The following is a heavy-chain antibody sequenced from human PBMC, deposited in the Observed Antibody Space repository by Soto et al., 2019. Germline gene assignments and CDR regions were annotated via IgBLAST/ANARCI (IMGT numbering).Heavy chain of an antibody. Sequence: PGGSLRLSCAASGSTFSNYWMHWVRQAPGKGLVWVSRIKSGGSSRSYADSVKGRFTISRDNAKNTLYLQMNSLRAEDTAVFYCARGYSGYSSNGMDVWGQGTTVTVSS. CDR1: GSTFSNYW. J-gene: IGHJ6*02. D-gene: IGHD5-12*01. CDR2: IKSGGSSR. CDR3: ARGYSGYSSNGMDV. V-gene: IGHV3-74*01.